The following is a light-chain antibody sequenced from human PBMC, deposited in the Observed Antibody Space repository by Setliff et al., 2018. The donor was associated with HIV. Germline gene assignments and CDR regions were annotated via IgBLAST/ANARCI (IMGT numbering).Light chain of an antibody. J-gene: IGLJ2*01. CDR2: EVS. Sequence: QSALTQPASVSGSPGQSITISCTGTSSDVGGYDYVSWYQQYPGKAPKVLIYEVSNRPSGISNRFSGSKSGNTASLTISGLQTEDEADYYCSSFSSRTLVIFGGGTKVTVL. CDR3: SSFSSRTLVI. V-gene: IGLV2-14*01. CDR1: SSDVGGYDY.